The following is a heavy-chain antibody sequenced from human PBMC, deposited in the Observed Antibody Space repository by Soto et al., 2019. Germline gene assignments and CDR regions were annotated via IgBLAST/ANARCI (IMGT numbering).Heavy chain of an antibody. CDR3: ARASGPPYYYYYMDV. D-gene: IGHD2-8*02. Sequence: SVKVSCKASGGTFSSYAISWVRQAPGQGLEWMGGIIPIFGTANYAQKFQGRVTMTRNTSISTAYMELSSLRSEDTAVYYCARASGPPYYYYYMDVWGKGTTVTVSS. CDR2: IIPIFGTA. J-gene: IGHJ6*03. V-gene: IGHV1-69*05. CDR1: GGTFSSYA.